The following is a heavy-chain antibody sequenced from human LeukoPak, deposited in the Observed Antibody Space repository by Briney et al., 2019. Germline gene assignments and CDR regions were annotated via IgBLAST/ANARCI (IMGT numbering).Heavy chain of an antibody. Sequence: GGSLRLSCAASGFTFSSYSMNWVRQASGKGLEWVSSISSSSSYIYYADSVKGRFTISRDNAKNSLYLQMNSLRAEDTAVYYCARLFEASSWYEYYYYYGMDVWGQGTTVTVSS. CDR2: ISSSSSYI. CDR3: ARLFEASSWYEYYYYYGMDV. V-gene: IGHV3-21*01. D-gene: IGHD6-13*01. J-gene: IGHJ6*02. CDR1: GFTFSSYS.